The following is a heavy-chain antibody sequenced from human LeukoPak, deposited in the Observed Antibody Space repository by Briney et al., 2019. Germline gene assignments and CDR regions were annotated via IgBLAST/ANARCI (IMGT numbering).Heavy chain of an antibody. CDR2: IYYSGST. V-gene: IGHV4-39*01. CDR1: GGSISSRNYY. CDR3: ARHEYASGPDY. Sequence: KPSETLSLTCTVSGGSISSRNYYWGWIRQPPGKGLEWIASIYYSGSTYYNPPLQSRVTISVDTSRNQFSLKLSSVTAADTAVYSCARHEYASGPDYWGQGTLVTVSS. J-gene: IGHJ4*02. D-gene: IGHD6-25*01.